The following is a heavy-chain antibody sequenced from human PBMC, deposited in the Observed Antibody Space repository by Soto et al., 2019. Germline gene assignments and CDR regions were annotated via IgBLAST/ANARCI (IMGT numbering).Heavy chain of an antibody. Sequence: PGGSLRLSCAASEFTFSSYAMSWVRQAPGKGLEWVSAISGSGGSTYYSDSVKGRLTISRDNSKNTLYLQMNSLRAEDTAVYYCANYYGSGSYYSIGVQDAFDIWGQGTMVNVSS. V-gene: IGHV3-23*01. CDR3: ANYYGSGSYYSIGVQDAFDI. CDR2: ISGSGGST. CDR1: EFTFSSYA. J-gene: IGHJ3*02. D-gene: IGHD3-10*01.